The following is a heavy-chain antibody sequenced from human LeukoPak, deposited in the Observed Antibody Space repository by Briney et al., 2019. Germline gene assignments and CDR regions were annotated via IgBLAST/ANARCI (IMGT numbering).Heavy chain of an antibody. CDR1: GCTFTSYD. V-gene: IGHV1-8*01. CDR2: MSPNSGDT. Sequence: ASVKVSCKASGCTFTSYDFNWVRQATGQRPEWMGWMSPNSGDTGYAQKFQDRVTMTRNTSISTAYMELSSLRSDDTAVYYCARDYCSSTSCLFDYWGQGTLVTVSS. CDR3: ARDYCSSTSCLFDY. D-gene: IGHD2-2*01. J-gene: IGHJ4*02.